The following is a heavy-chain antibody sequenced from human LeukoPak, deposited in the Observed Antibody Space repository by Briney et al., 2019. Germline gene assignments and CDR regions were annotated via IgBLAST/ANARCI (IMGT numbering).Heavy chain of an antibody. D-gene: IGHD4-17*01. J-gene: IGHJ4*02. CDR2: ISGSGGST. Sequence: ETLSLTCAVYGGSFSGYYWSWVRQAPGKGLEWVSAISGSGGSTYYADSVKGRFTISRDNSKNTLYLQMNSLRAEDTAVYYCAPQPKTTMTNLDYWGQGTLVTVSS. CDR1: GGSFSGYY. V-gene: IGHV3-23*01. CDR3: APQPKTTMTNLDY.